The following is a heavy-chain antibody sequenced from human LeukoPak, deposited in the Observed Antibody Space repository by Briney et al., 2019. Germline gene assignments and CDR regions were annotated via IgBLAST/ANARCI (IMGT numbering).Heavy chain of an antibody. Sequence: GGSLRLSCAASGFTVSSNYMSWVRQAPGKGLEWVSVIYSGGGTHYTDAVKGRCTISRDESKNTLYLQMNSLRAEDTAVYYCAKRGRDGYSVDSWGQGTLVTVSS. CDR2: IYSGGGT. CDR1: GFTVSSNY. V-gene: IGHV3-53*01. D-gene: IGHD5-24*01. J-gene: IGHJ4*02. CDR3: AKRGRDGYSVDS.